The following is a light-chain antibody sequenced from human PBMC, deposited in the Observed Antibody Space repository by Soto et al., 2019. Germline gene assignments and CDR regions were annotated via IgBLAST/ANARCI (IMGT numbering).Light chain of an antibody. V-gene: IGKV3-20*01. CDR3: QQYGSSSWT. CDR2: GAS. J-gene: IGKJ1*01. CDR1: QSVSSTY. Sequence: EIVLTQSPGTLSLSPGERATLSCRASQSVSSTYFAWYQQRFGQAPRLLIYGASSRATGIPDRFSGSGSGTDFTLPISRLEPEDFAGYYCQQYGSSSWTFGQGTKVEIK.